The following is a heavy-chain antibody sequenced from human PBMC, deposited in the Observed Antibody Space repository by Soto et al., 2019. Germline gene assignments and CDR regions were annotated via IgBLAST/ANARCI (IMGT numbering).Heavy chain of an antibody. J-gene: IGHJ4*02. CDR3: VRTSLVVAAATREDY. D-gene: IGHD2-15*01. Sequence: PGGSLRLSCAASGFTFSSYSMNWVRQAPGKGLEWVSYISSSSSTSYADSVKGRFTISRDNAKNTLYLQMNSLRAEDTAVYYCVRTSLVVAAATREDYWGQGTLVTVSS. V-gene: IGHV3-21*05. CDR1: GFTFSSYS. CDR2: ISSSSST.